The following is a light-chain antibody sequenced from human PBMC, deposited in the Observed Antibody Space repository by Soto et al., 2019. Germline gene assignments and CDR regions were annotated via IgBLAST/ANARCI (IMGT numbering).Light chain of an antibody. J-gene: IGLJ2*01. CDR3: AAWDDSLNGVV. Sequence: QSVLTQPPSASGTPGQRVTISCSGSSSNIGSNTVNWYQLLPGTAPKLLIYPNNDRPSGVPDRFSGSKSGTSASLAISGHQSEDEADYYCAAWDDSLNGVVFGGGTKLTVL. CDR2: PNN. CDR1: SSNIGSNT. V-gene: IGLV1-44*01.